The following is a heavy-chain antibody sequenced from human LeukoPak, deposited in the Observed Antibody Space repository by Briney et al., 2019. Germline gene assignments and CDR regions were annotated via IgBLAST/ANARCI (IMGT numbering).Heavy chain of an antibody. Sequence: SETLSLTCTVSGGSISSSSYYWGWIRQPPGKGLEWIGSIYYSGSTYYNPSLKSRVTISVDTSKNQFSLKLSSVTAADTAVYYCARQMGYGYYSKFDHWGQGTLVTVSS. CDR3: ARQMGYGYYSKFDH. CDR2: IYYSGST. V-gene: IGHV4-39*01. D-gene: IGHD4-17*01. CDR1: GGSISSSSYY. J-gene: IGHJ4*02.